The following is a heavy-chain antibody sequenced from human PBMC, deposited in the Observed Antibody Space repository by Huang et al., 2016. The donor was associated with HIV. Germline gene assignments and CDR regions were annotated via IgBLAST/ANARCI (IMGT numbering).Heavy chain of an antibody. D-gene: IGHD3-22*01. CDR1: GSIFTKYW. CDR3: GRDRTNFYDSSGYLGDIDY. Sequence: EVQVMESGGGSVQPGGSLRLYGAASGSIFTKYWMTGVRQVPWKGVEWVASRNGEGNEKYYVDSVKGRFTISRDNTKNSVHVQMNSLRGEDTAVYYCGRDRTNFYDSSGYLGDIDYWGLGTLVTVSS. CDR2: RNGEGNEK. V-gene: IGHV3-7*01. J-gene: IGHJ4*02.